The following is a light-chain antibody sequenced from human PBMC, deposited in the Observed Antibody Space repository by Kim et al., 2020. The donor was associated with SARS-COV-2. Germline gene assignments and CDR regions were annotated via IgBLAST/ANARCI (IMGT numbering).Light chain of an antibody. J-gene: IGLJ2*01. CDR3: QTWGTGIRMV. CDR2: LNSDGSH. V-gene: IGLV4-69*01. Sequence: VKLTCTLSSGHSSYAIAWHQQQPEKGPRYLMKLNSDGSHSKGDGIPDRFSGSSSGAERYLTISSLQSEDEADYYCQTWGTGIRMVFGGGTQLTVL. CDR1: SGHSSYA.